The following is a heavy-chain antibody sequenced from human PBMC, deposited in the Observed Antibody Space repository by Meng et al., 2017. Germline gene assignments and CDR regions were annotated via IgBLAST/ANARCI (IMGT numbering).Heavy chain of an antibody. D-gene: IGHD5-24*01. CDR1: GYTFTSYY. CDR2: INPSGGSP. CDR3: ARVPPLGLQGYNYGGSFDI. V-gene: IGHV1-46*01. J-gene: IGHJ3*02. Sequence: ASVTVSCKASGYTFTSYYIHWLRQPPGQGLEWMGMINPSGGSPSSTQKFQGRVTMTSDTSTSTVYMELSSLKSDDTAVYYCARVPPLGLQGYNYGGSFDIWGQGTMVTVSS.